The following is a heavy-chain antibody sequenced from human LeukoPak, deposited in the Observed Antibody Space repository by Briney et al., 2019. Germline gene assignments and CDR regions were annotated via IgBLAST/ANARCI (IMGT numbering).Heavy chain of an antibody. J-gene: IGHJ5*02. D-gene: IGHD6-6*01. V-gene: IGHV4-59*08. Sequence: SETLSLTCTVSGGSISAYYWSWSRQPPGQGLEWIGYIYYSGTTNYNPSLKSRLTISVDTSKNQFSLKLSSVTAADTAVYYCARLVGSSSTKTYDWFDPWGQGTLVTVSS. CDR2: IYYSGTT. CDR1: GGSISAYY. CDR3: ARLVGSSSTKTYDWFDP.